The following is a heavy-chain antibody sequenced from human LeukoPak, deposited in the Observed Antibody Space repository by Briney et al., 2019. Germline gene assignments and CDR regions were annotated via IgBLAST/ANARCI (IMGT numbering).Heavy chain of an antibody. V-gene: IGHV3-7*03. D-gene: IGHD6-13*01. CDR1: GFTFSRYW. CDR2: IKQDGSEK. J-gene: IGHJ4*02. CDR3: ARSVPYGTTWYGRSDC. Sequence: GGSLRLSSAASGFTFSRYWMSWVRQAPRKGLEWVANIKQDGSEKYYVDSVKGRFTISRDNAMNSLYLQMDSLRVEDTAIYYCARSVPYGTTWYGRSDCWGQGTQVTVSS.